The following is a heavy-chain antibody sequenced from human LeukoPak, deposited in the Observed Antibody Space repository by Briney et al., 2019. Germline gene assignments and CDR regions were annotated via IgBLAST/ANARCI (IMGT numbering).Heavy chain of an antibody. J-gene: IGHJ4*02. Sequence: PSETLSLTCTVSGGSIRSSSYYWGWIRQPPGKGLEWIGSIYYSGSTYYNPSLKSRVTISVDTSKNQFSLKLSSVTAADTAVYYCARDTGWELRHDYWGQGTLVTVSS. CDR2: IYYSGST. CDR1: GGSIRSSSYY. CDR3: ARDTGWELRHDY. D-gene: IGHD1-26*01. V-gene: IGHV4-39*07.